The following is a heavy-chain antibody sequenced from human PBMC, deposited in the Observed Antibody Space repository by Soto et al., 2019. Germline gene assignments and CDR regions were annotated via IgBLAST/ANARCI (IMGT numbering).Heavy chain of an antibody. CDR3: ASNDYGDPVERDY. CDR1: GGSISSSSYY. Sequence: SETLSLTCTVSGGSISSSSYYWGWIRQPPGKGLEWIGEINHSGSTNYNPSLKSRVNISVDTSKNQFSLKLSSVTAADTAVYYCASNDYGDPVERDYWGQGTLVTVSS. V-gene: IGHV4-39*07. J-gene: IGHJ4*02. CDR2: INHSGST. D-gene: IGHD4-17*01.